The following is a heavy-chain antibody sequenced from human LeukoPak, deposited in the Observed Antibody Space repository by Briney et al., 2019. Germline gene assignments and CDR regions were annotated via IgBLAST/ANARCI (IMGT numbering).Heavy chain of an antibody. D-gene: IGHD6-13*01. V-gene: IGHV4-31*03. CDR2: IYYSGST. CDR1: GGSISSGGYY. CDR3: ARVVRRKSQQVTVFDY. J-gene: IGHJ4*02. Sequence: PSETLSLTCTVSGGSISSGGYYWNWIRQHPGKGLEWIGYIYYSGSTYYNPSLKSRVTISVDTSKNQFSLKLSSVTAADTAVYYCARVVRRKSQQVTVFDYWGQGTLVTVSS.